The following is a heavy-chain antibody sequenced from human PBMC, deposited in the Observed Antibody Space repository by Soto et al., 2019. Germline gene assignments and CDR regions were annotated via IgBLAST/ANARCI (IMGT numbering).Heavy chain of an antibody. J-gene: IGHJ4*02. Sequence: NLSLTCTVSGGSVSSGDYYWSWIRQPPRKGLEWIGYISYSGSTNYNPSLKSRVTISVDTSKNQFSLKLTSVTAADTAVYYCGRGGPRYYYDSSGYYSDYWGQGSLVTVSS. V-gene: IGHV4-61*08. D-gene: IGHD3-22*01. CDR3: GRGGPRYYYDSSGYYSDY. CDR1: GGSVSSGDYY. CDR2: ISYSGST.